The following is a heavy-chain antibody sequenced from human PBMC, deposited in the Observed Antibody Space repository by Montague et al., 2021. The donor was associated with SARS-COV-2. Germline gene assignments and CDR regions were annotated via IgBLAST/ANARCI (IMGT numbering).Heavy chain of an antibody. V-gene: IGHV4-59*08. J-gene: IGHJ4*02. CDR2: INHSGSI. CDR3: ARGFDY. CDR1: GGSINSYY. Sequence: SETLSLTCAVSGGSINSYYWSWIRQPPGRGLEWIGEINHSGSITYNPSLKSRVTISVDTSKNQFSLKLNSVTAADTAVYYCARGFDYWGQGTLVTVSS.